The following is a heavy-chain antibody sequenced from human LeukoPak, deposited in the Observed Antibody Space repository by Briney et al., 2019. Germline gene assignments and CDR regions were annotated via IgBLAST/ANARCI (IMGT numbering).Heavy chain of an antibody. CDR1: GFSFSSNS. J-gene: IGHJ4*02. V-gene: IGHV3-48*02. D-gene: IGHD2-2*01. CDR3: ARAGGYQLLFSDY. Sequence: GGSLRLACAASGFSFSSNSMNWVRQAPGKGLEWVSYISSSSSSIYYADSVKGRFTISRDNAKNSLSLQINSLRDEDTALYYCARAGGYQLLFSDYWGQGTLVIVSS. CDR2: ISSSSSSI.